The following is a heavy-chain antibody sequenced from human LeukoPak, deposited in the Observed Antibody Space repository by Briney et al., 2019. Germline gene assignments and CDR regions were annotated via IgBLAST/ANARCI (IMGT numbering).Heavy chain of an antibody. CDR3: ARVYSSGWPDYFDY. Sequence: SETLSLTCTVSGGSISSYYWSWIRQPPGKGLEWIGYIYYSGSTNYNPSLKSRVTISVDTSKNQFSLRLSSVTAADTAVYYCARVYSSGWPDYFDYWGQGTLVTVSS. CDR1: GGSISSYY. J-gene: IGHJ4*02. V-gene: IGHV4-59*01. D-gene: IGHD6-19*01. CDR2: IYYSGST.